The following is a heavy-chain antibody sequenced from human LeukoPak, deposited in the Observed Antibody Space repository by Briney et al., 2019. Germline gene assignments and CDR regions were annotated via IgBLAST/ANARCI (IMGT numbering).Heavy chain of an antibody. CDR1: GFTVSSNS. CDR2: IKQDGSEK. D-gene: IGHD6-19*01. Sequence: GGSLRLSCTVSGFTVSSNSMSWVRQAPGKGLEWVANIKQDGSEKYYVDSVKGRFTISRDNDKNTLYLQMNSLRAEDTAVYYCAKSGGGYSSGWFYWGQGTLVTVSS. CDR3: AKSGGGYSSGWFY. J-gene: IGHJ4*02. V-gene: IGHV3-7*01.